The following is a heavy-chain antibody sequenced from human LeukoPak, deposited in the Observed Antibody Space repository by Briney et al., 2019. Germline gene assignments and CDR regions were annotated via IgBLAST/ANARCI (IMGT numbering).Heavy chain of an antibody. Sequence: GGSLRLSCAASGFTFSDYLMHWVRQSPGGPPEWVSRASLDGLILDYAGSVKGRFTMSRDNTRNTIHLQMQSLTAEDTAMYYCAREFRSGGHPLRYFDSWGQGALVTVSS. J-gene: IGHJ4*02. CDR2: ASLDGLIL. CDR3: AREFRSGGHPLRYFDS. CDR1: GFTFSDYL. V-gene: IGHV3-74*01. D-gene: IGHD6-25*01.